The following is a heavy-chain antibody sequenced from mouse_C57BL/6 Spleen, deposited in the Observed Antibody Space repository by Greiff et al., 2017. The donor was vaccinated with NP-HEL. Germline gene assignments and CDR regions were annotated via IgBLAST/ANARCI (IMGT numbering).Heavy chain of an antibody. CDR2: INYDGSST. Sequence: EVMLVESEGGLVQPGSSMKLSCTASGFTFSDYYMAWVRQVPEKGLEWVANINYDGSSTYYLDSLKSRFIISRDNAKNILYLQMSSLKSEDTATYYCAREDYGNYYAMDYWGQGTSVTVSS. D-gene: IGHD2-1*01. CDR3: AREDYGNYYAMDY. V-gene: IGHV5-16*01. CDR1: GFTFSDYY. J-gene: IGHJ4*01.